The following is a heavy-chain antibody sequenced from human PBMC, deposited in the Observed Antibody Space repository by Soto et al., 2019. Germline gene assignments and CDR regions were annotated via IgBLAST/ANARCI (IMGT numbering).Heavy chain of an antibody. CDR3: SGGQYSSGGGYFDY. CDR2: ISSSGSTI. J-gene: IGHJ4*02. D-gene: IGHD6-19*01. CDR1: GFTFSSYE. Sequence: EVQLVESGGGLVQPGGSLRLSCAASGFTFSSYEMNWVRQAPGKGLEWVSYISSSGSTIYYADSVKGRFTISRDNAKNSLVLQMNSLRAEDTAVYYCSGGQYSSGGGYFDYWGQETLVTVSS. V-gene: IGHV3-48*03.